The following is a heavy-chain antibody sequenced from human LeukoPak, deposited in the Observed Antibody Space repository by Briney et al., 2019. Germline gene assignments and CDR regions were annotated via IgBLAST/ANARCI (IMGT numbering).Heavy chain of an antibody. J-gene: IGHJ3*02. V-gene: IGHV1-69*05. D-gene: IGHD4-23*01. CDR3: ARDLPDFSLRISSGGFDI. CDR1: GGTFSSYA. CDR2: IIPIFGTP. Sequence: SVKVSCKASGGTFSSYAISWVRQAPGQGLEWMGGIIPIFGTPNYAQKFQGRVTITTDESTSTAYMELSSLRSEDTAVYYCARDLPDFSLRISSGGFDIWGQGTMVTVSS.